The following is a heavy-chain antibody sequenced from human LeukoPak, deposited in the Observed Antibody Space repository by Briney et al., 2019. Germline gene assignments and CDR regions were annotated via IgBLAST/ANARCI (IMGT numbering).Heavy chain of an antibody. CDR1: GGTFSSYA. V-gene: IGHV1-69*05. CDR3: ARAFSGYSYGCVDYFDY. Sequence: ASVKVSCKASGGTFSSYAISWVRQAPGQGLEWMGRIIPIFGTANYAQKFQGRVTITTDESTSTAYMELSSLRSEDTAVYYCARAFSGYSYGCVDYFDYWGQGTLVTVSS. D-gene: IGHD5-18*01. J-gene: IGHJ4*02. CDR2: IIPIFGTA.